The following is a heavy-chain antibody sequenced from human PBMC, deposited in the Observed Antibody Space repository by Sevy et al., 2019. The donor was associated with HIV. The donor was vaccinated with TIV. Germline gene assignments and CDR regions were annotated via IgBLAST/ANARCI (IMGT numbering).Heavy chain of an antibody. CDR2: INWNGGST. Sequence: GGSLRLSCAASGFVFEDYGMNWVRQAPGKGLECVSGINWNGGSTGYADSVKGRFTISRDNAKNSLYLQMNSLRAEDTAIYYFAGERSCGGACYYFDTWGQGALVTVSS. D-gene: IGHD2-21*02. V-gene: IGHV3-20*04. CDR1: GFVFEDYG. CDR3: AGERSCGGACYYFDT. J-gene: IGHJ4*02.